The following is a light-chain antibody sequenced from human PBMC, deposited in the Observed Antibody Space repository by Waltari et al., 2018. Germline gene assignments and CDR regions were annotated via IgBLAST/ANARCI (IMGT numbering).Light chain of an antibody. J-gene: IGLJ1*01. Sequence: QSDLTQPRSVSGSPGQSVTISCTGTSSDVGGYNYVSWYQQHPGKVPKLMIYDVSKRPSGVPDRFSGSKSGNTASLTISGLQAEDEADYYCCSYAGSYSFVFGTGTKVTVL. V-gene: IGLV2-11*01. CDR2: DVS. CDR1: SSDVGGYNY. CDR3: CSYAGSYSFV.